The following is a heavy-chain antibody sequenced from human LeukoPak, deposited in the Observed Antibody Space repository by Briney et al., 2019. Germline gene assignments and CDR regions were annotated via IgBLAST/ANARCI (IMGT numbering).Heavy chain of an antibody. CDR3: ATRSFAFDI. CDR2: FDPEDGET. Sequence: ASVKVSCKASGYTFTTYGISWVRQAPGQGLEWMGGFDPEDGETIYAQKFQGRVTMTEDTSTDTAYMELSSLRSEDTAVYYCATRSFAFDIWGQGTMVTVSS. CDR1: GYTFTTYG. V-gene: IGHV1-24*01. D-gene: IGHD3-16*02. J-gene: IGHJ3*02.